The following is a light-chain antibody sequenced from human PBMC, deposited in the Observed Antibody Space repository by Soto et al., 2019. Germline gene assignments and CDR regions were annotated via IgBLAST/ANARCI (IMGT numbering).Light chain of an antibody. Sequence: QSAPTQPASVSGSPGQSITISCTGTSTDVGGYNYVSWYQQHPGKAPKLMIYDVTSRPSGVSNRFSGSKSGNTASLIISGLQAEDEADYYCISYTSSDTYVFGTGTKLTVL. CDR1: STDVGGYNY. CDR3: ISYTSSDTYV. CDR2: DVT. V-gene: IGLV2-14*01. J-gene: IGLJ1*01.